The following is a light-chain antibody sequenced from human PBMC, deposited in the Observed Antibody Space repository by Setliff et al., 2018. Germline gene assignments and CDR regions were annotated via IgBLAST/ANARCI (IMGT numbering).Light chain of an antibody. J-gene: IGLJ1*01. CDR1: SSDVGGYNY. Sequence: QSALTQPRSVSGSPGQSVTISCTGTSSDVGGYNYVSWYKQHPGKAPKLMIYDVSKRPSGVPDRFSGPKSGNTASLTISGLQAEDEADYYCCSYAGSYTDVFGTWPKVTVL. V-gene: IGLV2-11*01. CDR3: CSYAGSYTDV. CDR2: DVS.